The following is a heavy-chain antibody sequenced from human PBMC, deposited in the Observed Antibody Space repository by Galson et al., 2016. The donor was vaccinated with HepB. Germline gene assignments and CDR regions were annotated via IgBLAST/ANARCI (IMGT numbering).Heavy chain of an antibody. D-gene: IGHD3-10*01. Sequence: LSLTCSVSGASVNSGGYLWSWIRQPPGKGLQWIGYIYYTGSTNYNPSVKRRVSMSMDTSNNQFSLKVTSVTAADTALYYCARARGRSFGEFPEAYFDFWGQGTLVSVSS. CDR3: ARARGRSFGEFPEAYFDF. CDR1: GASVNSGGYL. J-gene: IGHJ4*02. V-gene: IGHV4-61*08. CDR2: IYYTGST.